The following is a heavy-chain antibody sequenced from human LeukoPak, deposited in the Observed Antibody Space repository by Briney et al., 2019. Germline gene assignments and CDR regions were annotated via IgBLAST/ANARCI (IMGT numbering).Heavy chain of an antibody. CDR1: GYSFTSYW. CDR3: ARHYGSGSYRYYGMDV. CDR2: IDPSDSYT. D-gene: IGHD3-10*01. J-gene: IGHJ6*02. Sequence: GESLKISCKGSGYSFTSYWISWVRQMPGKGLEWMGRIDPSDSYTNCSPSFQGHVTISADKSISTAYLQWSSLKASDTAMYYCARHYGSGSYRYYGMDVWGQGTTVTVSS. V-gene: IGHV5-10-1*01.